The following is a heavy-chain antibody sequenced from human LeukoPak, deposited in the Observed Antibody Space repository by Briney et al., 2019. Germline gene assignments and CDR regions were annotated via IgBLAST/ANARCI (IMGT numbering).Heavy chain of an antibody. CDR1: GGSFSGYY. CDR2: INYSGST. V-gene: IGHV4-34*01. D-gene: IGHD2-2*02. J-gene: IGHJ4*02. CDR3: ARGRYCSSTSCYRRYFDY. Sequence: SETLSLTCAVYGGSFSGYYWSWIRQPPGKGLEWIGEINYSGSTNYNPSLKSRVTISVDTSKNQFSLKLSSVTAADTAVYYCARGRYCSSTSCYRRYFDYWGQGTLVTVSS.